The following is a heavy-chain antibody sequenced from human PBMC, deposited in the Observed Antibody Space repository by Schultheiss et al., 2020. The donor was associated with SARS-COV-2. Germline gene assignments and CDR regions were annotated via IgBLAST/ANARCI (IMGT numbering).Heavy chain of an antibody. D-gene: IGHD4-17*01. CDR2: ISSSSSYI. Sequence: GGSLRLSCAASGFTFSSYSMNWVRQAPGKGLEWVSSISSSSSYIYYADSVKGRFTISRDNAKNSLYLQMNSLRAEDTAVYYCAWGGDYLDGMDVWGKGTTVTVSS. CDR3: AWGGDYLDGMDV. V-gene: IGHV3-21*01. CDR1: GFTFSSYS. J-gene: IGHJ6*04.